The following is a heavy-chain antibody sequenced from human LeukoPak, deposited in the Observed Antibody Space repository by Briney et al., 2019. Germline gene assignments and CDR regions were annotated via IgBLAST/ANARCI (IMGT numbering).Heavy chain of an antibody. CDR2: IYYSGST. CDR1: GGSISSYY. CDR3: AREYCSSTSCYGMDV. V-gene: IGHV4-59*01. J-gene: IGHJ6*04. D-gene: IGHD2-2*01. Sequence: PSETLSLTCTVPGGSISSYYWSWIRQPPGKGLEWIWYIYYSGSTNYNPSLKSRVTISVDTSKNQFSLKLSSVTAADTAVYYCAREYCSSTSCYGMDVWGKGTTVTVSS.